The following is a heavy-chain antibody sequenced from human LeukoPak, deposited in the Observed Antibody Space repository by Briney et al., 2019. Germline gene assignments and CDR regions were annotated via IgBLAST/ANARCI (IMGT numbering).Heavy chain of an antibody. D-gene: IGHD3-16*01. Sequence: PGGSLRLSCAASGFTFSSYWMHWVRQAPGRGLVWVSRIRSDGSSTIYADSVKGRFTISRDNAKNTLYLQMNSLRAEDTAVYYCARDWGGYGTTSHDYWGQGTLVTVSS. V-gene: IGHV3-74*01. J-gene: IGHJ4*02. CDR3: ARDWGGYGTTSHDY. CDR1: GFTFSSYW. CDR2: IRSDGSST.